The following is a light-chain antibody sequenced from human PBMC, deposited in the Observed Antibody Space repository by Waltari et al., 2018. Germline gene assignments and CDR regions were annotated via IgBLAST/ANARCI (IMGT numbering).Light chain of an antibody. CDR2: DSS. Sequence: EIVLTQSPATLSLSPGERATLSCRASQGITNYLAWYQPKRCQAPGLLISDSSNRATGTPARFRGMGSGTDFALTISGLEPEDFAVYYCQQRSNWPLLTFGGGTKVEIK. CDR3: QQRSNWPLLT. V-gene: IGKV3-11*01. J-gene: IGKJ4*01. CDR1: QGITNY.